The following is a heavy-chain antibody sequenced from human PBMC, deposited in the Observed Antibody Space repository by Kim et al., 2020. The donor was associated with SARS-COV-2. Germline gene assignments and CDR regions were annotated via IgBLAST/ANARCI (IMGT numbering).Heavy chain of an antibody. D-gene: IGHD6-6*01. CDR3: ARGRIAALNWFDP. CDR1: GYSFTSYW. CDR2: IYPGDSDT. V-gene: IGHV5-51*01. J-gene: IGHJ5*02. Sequence: GESLKISCKGSGYSFTSYWIGWVRPMPGKGLELMGIIYPGDSDTRYSPSFQGQVTISADKSISTAYLQWSSLTASDTAMYYCARGRIAALNWFDPWGQGTLVTVSS.